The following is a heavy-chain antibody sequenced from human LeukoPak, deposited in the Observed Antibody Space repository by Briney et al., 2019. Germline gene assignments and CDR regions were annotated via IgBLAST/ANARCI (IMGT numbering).Heavy chain of an antibody. J-gene: IGHJ1*01. CDR3: ASVLRFLEWSFLQH. CDR1: GYTLTESS. V-gene: IGHV1-24*01. Sequence: ASVKVSCKVSGYTLTESSMHWVRQAPGKGLEWMGGFDPEDGETIYAQKFQGRVTMTEDTSTDTAYMELSSLRSEDTAVYYCASVLRFLEWSFLQHWGQGTLVTVSS. D-gene: IGHD3-3*01. CDR2: FDPEDGET.